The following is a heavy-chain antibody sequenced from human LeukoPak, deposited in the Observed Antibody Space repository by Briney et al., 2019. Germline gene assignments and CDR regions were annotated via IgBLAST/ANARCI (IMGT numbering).Heavy chain of an antibody. CDR1: GFIFSKYA. J-gene: IGHJ4*02. CDR3: ARDRGGVDY. V-gene: IGHV3-23*01. D-gene: IGHD3-16*01. CDR2: ISGSGVYT. Sequence: GGSLRLSCGASGFIFSKYAMSWVRQAPGKGLEWVSAISGSGVYTYYADSVKGRFTISRDNAKNSLYLQMNSLRAEDTAVYYCARDRGGVDYWGQGTLVTVSS.